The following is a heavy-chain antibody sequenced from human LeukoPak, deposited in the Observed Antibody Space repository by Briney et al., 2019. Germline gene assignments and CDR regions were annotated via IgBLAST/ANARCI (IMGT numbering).Heavy chain of an antibody. CDR1: GGSFSGYY. J-gene: IGHJ6*03. CDR2: INHSGST. V-gene: IGHV4-34*01. CDR3: ARRDYYYYMDV. Sequence: SETLSLTCAVYGGSFSGYYWSWIRQPPGKGLEWIGEINHSGSTNYNPSLKSRVPISVDTSKNQFSLKLSSVTAADTAVYYCARRDYYYYMDVWRKGTTVTVSS.